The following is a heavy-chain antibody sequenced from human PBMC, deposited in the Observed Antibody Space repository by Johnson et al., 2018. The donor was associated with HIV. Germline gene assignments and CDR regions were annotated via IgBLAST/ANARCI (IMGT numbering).Heavy chain of an antibody. CDR1: GFTFSSYG. D-gene: IGHD3-10*01. CDR3: VSEGFGQLFNDAFDI. CDR2: IRYDGGNK. V-gene: IGHV3-30*02. J-gene: IGHJ3*02. Sequence: QVQLVESGGGEVQPGGSLRLSCSASGFTFSSYGMHWVRQAPGKGLEWVAFIRYDGGNKYYADSVKGRFTISRDNSKNTLYLQMNSLRAEDTAVYYCVSEGFGQLFNDAFDIWGQGTMVTVSS.